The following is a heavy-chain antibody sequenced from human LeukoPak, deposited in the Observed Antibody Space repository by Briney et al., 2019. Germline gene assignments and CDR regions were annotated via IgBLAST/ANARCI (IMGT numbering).Heavy chain of an antibody. CDR1: GFTFSSYA. J-gene: IGHJ4*02. CDR2: ISDGGRA. Sequence: PGGSLRLSCAASGFTFSSYAMSWVRQAPGKGLEWLSSISDGGRAFYADSVKGRFTISRDNSKNTLYLQMNSLRAEDTAVYYCAKEYFRGRYLLASDYWGQGTLVTVSS. D-gene: IGHD2-15*01. CDR3: AKEYFRGRYLLASDY. V-gene: IGHV3-23*01.